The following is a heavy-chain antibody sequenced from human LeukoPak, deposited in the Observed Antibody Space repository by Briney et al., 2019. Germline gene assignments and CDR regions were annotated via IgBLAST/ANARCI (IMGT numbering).Heavy chain of an antibody. Sequence: GGSLRLSCAGSGFTFSYYWMNWVRQIPGKGLEWVANIKQDGTEKNYVGSVKGRFTISRDNAKKSLYLQLNSLRGDDTAIYYCAGGNGWLIDLWGEGTLVTVSS. CDR3: AGGNGWLIDL. D-gene: IGHD6-19*01. CDR2: IKQDGTEK. CDR1: GFTFSYYW. V-gene: IGHV3-7*04. J-gene: IGHJ4*02.